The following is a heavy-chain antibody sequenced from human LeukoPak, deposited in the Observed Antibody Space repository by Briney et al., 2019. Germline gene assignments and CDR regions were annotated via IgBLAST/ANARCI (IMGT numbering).Heavy chain of an antibody. J-gene: IGHJ4*02. Sequence: SETLSLTCTVSGGSISSYYWSWIRQPPGNGLEWIGYIYYSGSTNYNPSLKSRVTISVDTSKNQFSLRLTSVTAADTAVYYCARLPSGYYDSSGYFDYWGQGTLVTVSS. CDR2: IYYSGST. V-gene: IGHV4-59*08. D-gene: IGHD3-22*01. CDR3: ARLPSGYYDSSGYFDY. CDR1: GGSISSYY.